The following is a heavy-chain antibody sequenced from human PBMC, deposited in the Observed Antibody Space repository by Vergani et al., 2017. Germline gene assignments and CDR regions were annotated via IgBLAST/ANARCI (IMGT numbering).Heavy chain of an antibody. CDR2: INHTGST. CDR3: ARGVIALTHNYYYGMDV. Sequence: QVQLQQWGAGLLKPSETLSLTCAVYGESFSAYYWSWIRQPPGKGLGWIGEINHTGSTNYNPSLKSRVTISVETCKNQLSLKLGSVTAADTALYYCARGVIALTHNYYYGMDVGCQGTLVTVSS. D-gene: IGHD3-16*02. CDR1: GESFSAYY. V-gene: IGHV4-34*01. J-gene: IGHJ6*02.